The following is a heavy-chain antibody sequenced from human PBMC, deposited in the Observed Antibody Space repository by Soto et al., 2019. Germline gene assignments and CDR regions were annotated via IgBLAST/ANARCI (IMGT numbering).Heavy chain of an antibody. D-gene: IGHD5-12*01. CDR1: GGSINTFY. J-gene: IGHJ4*02. CDR2: LLSSGST. V-gene: IGHV4-4*07. CDR3: AREGSYSAYNFAHGIQLWSFDF. Sequence: SETRSLTCTVSGGSINTFYWSWVRQPAGKGLEWIGRLLSSGSTSFNPSLESRVAMSVDTSKNHFSLNLSSVTAADMAVYYCAREGSYSAYNFAHGIQLWSFDFWGQGALVTVS.